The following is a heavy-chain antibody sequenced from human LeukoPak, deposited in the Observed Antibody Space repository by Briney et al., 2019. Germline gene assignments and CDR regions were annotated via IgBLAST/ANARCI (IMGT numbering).Heavy chain of an antibody. CDR1: GYTFTSYD. V-gene: IGHV1-8*01. CDR2: MNPNSGNT. Sequence: GASVKVSCKASGYTFTSYDINWVRQATGQGLEWMGWMNPNSGNTGYAQKFQGRVTMTRNTSISTAYMELSSLRSEDTAVYYCASLVPYYGSGSYYKTFDYSGQGTLVTVSS. CDR3: ASLVPYYGSGSYYKTFDY. J-gene: IGHJ4*02. D-gene: IGHD3-10*01.